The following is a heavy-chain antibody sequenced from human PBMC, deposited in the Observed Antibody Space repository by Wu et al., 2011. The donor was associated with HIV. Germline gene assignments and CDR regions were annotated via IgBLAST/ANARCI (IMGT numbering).Heavy chain of an antibody. CDR1: GYTFTDYN. D-gene: IGHD3-3*01. CDR2: VDPEDGET. CDR3: ARVEARDFWSGYYDY. Sequence: EVQLVQSGAEVKKPGATVTISCKVSGYTFTDYNTHWVQQAPGKGLEWMGLVDPEDGETIYAEKFQGRVTITADTSTDTTYMELSSLRSEDTAVYYCARVEARDFWSGYYDYWGQGTLVTVSS. V-gene: IGHV1-69-2*01. J-gene: IGHJ4*02.